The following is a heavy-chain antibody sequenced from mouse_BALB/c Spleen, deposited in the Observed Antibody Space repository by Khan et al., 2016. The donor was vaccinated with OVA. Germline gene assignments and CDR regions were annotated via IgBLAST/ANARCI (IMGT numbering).Heavy chain of an antibody. J-gene: IGHJ1*01. CDR2: ISYSGSS. CDR1: GYSITSDYA. Sequence: EVQLVESGPGLVKPSQSLSLTCTVTGYSITSDYAWNWIRQFPGNKLEWMGYISYSGSSNYNPSLKSRISITRDTSDNQFFLQLNSVTTEDSATYYCARRYYYGHWYFDVWGAGTTVTVSS. CDR3: ARRYYYGHWYFDV. D-gene: IGHD1-1*01. V-gene: IGHV3-2*02.